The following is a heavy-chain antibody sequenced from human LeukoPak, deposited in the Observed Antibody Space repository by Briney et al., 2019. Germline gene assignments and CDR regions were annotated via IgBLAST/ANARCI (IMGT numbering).Heavy chain of an antibody. CDR2: IYPGDSDT. CDR1: GYTFTTYW. Sequence: GESLKISCKGSGYTFTTYWIAWVRQMPGKGLEWMGIIYPGDSDTRYSPSFQGQVTISTDKSISTAFLQWSSLMASDTAMYYCARRYALSGDRSFDYWGQGTLVTVSS. D-gene: IGHD7-27*01. CDR3: ARRYALSGDRSFDY. V-gene: IGHV5-51*01. J-gene: IGHJ4*02.